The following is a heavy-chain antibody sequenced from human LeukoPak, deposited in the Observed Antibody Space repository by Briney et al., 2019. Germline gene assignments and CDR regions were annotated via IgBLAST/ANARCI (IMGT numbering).Heavy chain of an antibody. CDR3: ARDEGGSYYSSSSDP. CDR2: ISAYNGNT. Sequence: ASVKVSCKASGYTFTSYGISWVRQAPGQGLEWMGWISAYNGNTNYAQKLQGRVTMTTDISTSTAYMELRSLRSDDTAVYYCARDEGGSYYSSSSDPWGQGTLVTVSS. CDR1: GYTFTSYG. V-gene: IGHV1-18*01. J-gene: IGHJ5*02. D-gene: IGHD6-6*01.